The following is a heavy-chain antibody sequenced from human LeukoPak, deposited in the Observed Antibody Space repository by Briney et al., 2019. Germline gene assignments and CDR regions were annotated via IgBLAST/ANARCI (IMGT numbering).Heavy chain of an antibody. CDR1: GFTFSSYG. V-gene: IGHV3-33*06. D-gene: IGHD3-22*01. J-gene: IGHJ4*02. Sequence: PGGSLRLSCAASGFTFSSYGMHWVRQAPGKGLEWVAVIWYDGSNKYYADSVKGRFTISRDNSKNTLYLQMNSLRAEDTAVYYCAKRGAYYSTDYWGQGTPVTVSS. CDR2: IWYDGSNK. CDR3: AKRGAYYSTDY.